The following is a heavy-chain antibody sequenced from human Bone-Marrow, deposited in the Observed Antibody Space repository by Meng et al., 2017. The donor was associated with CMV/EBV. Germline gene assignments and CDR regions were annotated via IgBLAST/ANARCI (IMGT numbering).Heavy chain of an antibody. CDR3: ARDHGYCSSTSCYTLAGIDY. CDR1: GFTFRSYA. V-gene: IGHV3-23*01. J-gene: IGHJ4*02. Sequence: GESLKISCAASGFTFRSYAMTYVRQAPGKGLEWVSTITSSGAGTYYADSVKGRFTISRDNSKNTLYLQMGSLRAEDMAVYYCARDHGYCSSTSCYTLAGIDYCGQGTLVTVSS. CDR2: ITSSGAGT. D-gene: IGHD2-2*02.